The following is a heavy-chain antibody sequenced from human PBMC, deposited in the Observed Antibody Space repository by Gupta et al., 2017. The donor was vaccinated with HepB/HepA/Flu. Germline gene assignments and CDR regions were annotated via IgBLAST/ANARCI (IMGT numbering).Heavy chain of an antibody. J-gene: IGHJ5*02. CDR3: DRVQNQRSSDEDS. CDR1: GYTFTSNG. Sequence: VYLVQSGTEVKVAGASVKVSCKTSGYTFTSNGVSWVRQAPGQGLVWMGSIKKNNENTNESLKFQGKVTMNNARPTSKFEMDIKGPKYTDEDVCECDRVQNQRSSDEDSWGQGTLVTVSS. V-gene: IGHV1-18*01. D-gene: IGHD2-15*01. CDR2: IKKNNENT.